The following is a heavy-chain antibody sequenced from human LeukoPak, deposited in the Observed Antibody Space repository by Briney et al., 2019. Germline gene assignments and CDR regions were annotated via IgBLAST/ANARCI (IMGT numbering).Heavy chain of an antibody. CDR1: GFTLRYYQ. CDR2: INVVNGAI. J-gene: IGHJ6*02. D-gene: IGHD3-10*01. CDR3: VRDGNRGYDMDV. V-gene: IGHV3-48*01. Sequence: PGGSLRLSCATSGFTLRYYQMNWVRQAPGEGLEWVSYINVVNGAIYCADSVKGRFTISGDIATNSVYLQMNSLRAEDTALYYCVRDGNRGYDMDVWGQGTAVTVSS.